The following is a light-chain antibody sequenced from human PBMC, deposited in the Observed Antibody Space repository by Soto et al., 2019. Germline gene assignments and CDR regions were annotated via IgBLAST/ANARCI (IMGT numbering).Light chain of an antibody. V-gene: IGLV2-8*01. CDR2: EVS. CDR1: SRDVGGYNY. J-gene: IGLJ1*01. CDR3: SSYAGRNHYV. Sequence: QSALTQPPSASGSPGQSVTISCTGTSRDVGGYNYFSWYQQHPGKAPKLMIYEVSKRPSGVPDRFSGSKSGNTASLTVSGLQAEDEADYYCSSYAGRNHYVFGTGTKVTVL.